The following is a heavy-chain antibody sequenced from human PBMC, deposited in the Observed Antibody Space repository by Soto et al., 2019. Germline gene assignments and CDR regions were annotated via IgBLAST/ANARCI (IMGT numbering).Heavy chain of an antibody. CDR2: INHSGST. CDR1: GGSFSGYY. J-gene: IGHJ3*02. D-gene: IGHD2-15*01. V-gene: IGHV4-34*01. Sequence: SETLSLTCAVYGGSFSGYYWSWIRQPPGKGLEWIGEINHSGSTNYDPSLKSRVTISVDTSKNQFSLKLSSVTAADTAVYYCARALVHCSGGSCQEDFDIWGQGTMVTVSS. CDR3: ARALVHCSGGSCQEDFDI.